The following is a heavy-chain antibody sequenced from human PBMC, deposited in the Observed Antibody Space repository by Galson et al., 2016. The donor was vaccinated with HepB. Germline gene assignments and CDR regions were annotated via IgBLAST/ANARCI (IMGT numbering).Heavy chain of an antibody. CDR2: ISYDGRNT. V-gene: IGHV3-30*03. CDR3: AASSLQQLHHVAHDY. CDR1: GFTFNTYG. D-gene: IGHD4-11*01. Sequence: SLRLSCAASGFTFNTYGMHWVRQAPGKGLEWVSLISYDGRNTHYADSVKGRFTTSRDNSENTLSLQMNNLRVDDTALYYCAASSLQQLHHVAHDYWGQGTLVTVFS. J-gene: IGHJ4*02.